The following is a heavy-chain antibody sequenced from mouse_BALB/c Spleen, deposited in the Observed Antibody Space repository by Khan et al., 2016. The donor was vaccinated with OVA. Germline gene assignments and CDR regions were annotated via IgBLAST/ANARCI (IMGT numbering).Heavy chain of an antibody. CDR1: GFTFSTYA. Sequence: EVELVESGGGLVKPGGSLKLSCAASGFTFSTYAMSWVRQTPEKRLEWVATISSDGDYTYYPDNVTGRFTISRDNARNILYLQMSHLRSDTTPLYYCARAAYGNFAYWGQGTLVTVSA. J-gene: IGHJ3*01. CDR3: ARAAYGNFAY. V-gene: IGHV5-9-3*01. D-gene: IGHD2-1*01. CDR2: ISSDGDYT.